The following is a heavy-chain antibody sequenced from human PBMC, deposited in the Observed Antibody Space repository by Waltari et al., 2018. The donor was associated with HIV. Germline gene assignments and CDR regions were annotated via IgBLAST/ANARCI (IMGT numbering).Heavy chain of an antibody. J-gene: IGHJ5*02. CDR2: ISYDGSNK. V-gene: IGHV3-30*03. CDR3: ARQSKQSKEKADYDILTGYLNWFDP. Sequence: GRQAPGKGLEWVAVISYDGSNKYYADSVKGRFTISRDNSKNTLYLQMNSLRAEDTAVYYCARQSKQSKEKADYDILTGYLNWFDPWGQGTLVTVSS. D-gene: IGHD3-9*01.